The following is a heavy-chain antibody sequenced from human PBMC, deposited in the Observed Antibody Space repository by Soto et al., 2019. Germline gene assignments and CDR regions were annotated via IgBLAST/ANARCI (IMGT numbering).Heavy chain of an antibody. J-gene: IGHJ6*02. D-gene: IGHD1-1*01. CDR1: GCPFSPYD. V-gene: IGHV3-30*14. CDR2: ISHDSKKA. CDR3: ARDRPGTNYYGKEV. Sequence: WGTLSLSCSVSGCPFSPYDRRWVRQPPGKGLEWVAVISHDSKKAYYIDPVKGRVTISRDNSKNTMYLQMSSLRVEDTAMYYCARDRPGTNYYGKEVWGQVTTVTVAS.